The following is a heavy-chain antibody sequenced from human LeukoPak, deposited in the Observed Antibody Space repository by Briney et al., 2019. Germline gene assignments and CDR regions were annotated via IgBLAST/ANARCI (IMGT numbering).Heavy chain of an antibody. CDR2: IFPHSGDT. CDR3: ARPPRDLVSAAPFPY. CDR1: GYTFTGYY. J-gene: IGHJ1*01. V-gene: IGHV1-2*02. Sequence: ASVKVSCKASGYTFTGYYIHWVRQAPGEGLEWVGWIFPHSGDTYYAQKFHGRVAMTTDTFINTAYMELSSLKSDDTGVYFCARPPRDLVSAAPFPYWGQGTLVTVSS. D-gene: IGHD5/OR15-5a*01.